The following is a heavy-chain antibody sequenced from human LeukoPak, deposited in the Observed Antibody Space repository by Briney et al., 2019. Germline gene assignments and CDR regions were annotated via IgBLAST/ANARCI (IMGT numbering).Heavy chain of an antibody. CDR1: GYTFTSYG. D-gene: IGHD3-22*01. CDR3: ARDPRLDYYDSRMRWFDP. J-gene: IGHJ5*02. CDR2: ISSYNGNT. V-gene: IGHV1-18*01. Sequence: ASVKVSCKASGYTFTSYGISWVRQAPGQGLEWMGWISSYNGNTNYAQKLQGRVTMTTDTSTSTAYMELRSLRSDDTAVYYCARDPRLDYYDSRMRWFDPWCQGTLVTVSS.